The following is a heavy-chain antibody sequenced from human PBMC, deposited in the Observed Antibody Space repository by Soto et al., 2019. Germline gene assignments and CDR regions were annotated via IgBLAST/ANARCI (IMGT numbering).Heavy chain of an antibody. CDR1: VGSISSSSYY. V-gene: IGHV4-61*05. CDR2: IYYSGST. J-gene: IGHJ4*02. Sequence: PSETLSLTCTVSVGSISSSSYYWGWIRQPPGKGLEWIGYIYYSGSTNYNPSLKSRVTISVDTSKNQFSLKLSSATAADTAVYYCARLNPRRYFDYWGQGSLVTVSS. CDR3: ARLNPRRYFDY.